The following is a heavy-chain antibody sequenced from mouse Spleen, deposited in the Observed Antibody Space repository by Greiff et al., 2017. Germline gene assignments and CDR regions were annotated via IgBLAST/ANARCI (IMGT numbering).Heavy chain of an antibody. CDR2: SRNKANDYTT. Sequence: EVQLMESGGGLVQSGRSLRLSCATSGFTFSDFYMEWVRQAPGKGLEWIAASRNKANDYTTEYSASVKGRFIVSRDTSQSILYLQMNALRAEDTAIYYCARGTTAPYWYFDVWGAGTTVTVSS. CDR1: GFTFSDFY. CDR3: ARGTTAPYWYFDV. J-gene: IGHJ1*01. D-gene: IGHD1-2*01. V-gene: IGHV7-1*01.